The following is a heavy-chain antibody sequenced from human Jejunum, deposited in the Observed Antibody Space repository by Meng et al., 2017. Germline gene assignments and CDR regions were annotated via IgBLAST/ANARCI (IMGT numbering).Heavy chain of an antibody. CDR2: IYPGDYDT. J-gene: IGHJ4*02. V-gene: IGHV5-51*01. CDR3: ERARSGVSNPYHFDS. D-gene: IGHD3-3*01. Sequence: GESLKISCKGSGYSFTTYWIGWVRQVPGKGLEWMGIIYPGDYDTRYSPSFRGQITISAGRTTRPAYLKWTSLNASDTAIYYCERARSGVSNPYHFDSWGQGT. CDR1: GYSFTTYW.